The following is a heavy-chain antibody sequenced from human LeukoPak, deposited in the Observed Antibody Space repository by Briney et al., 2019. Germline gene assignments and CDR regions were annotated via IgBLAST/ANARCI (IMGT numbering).Heavy chain of an antibody. J-gene: IGHJ4*02. Sequence: GGSLRLSCAASGFTFSSYAMHWVRQAPGKGLEWVAVISYDGSNKYYADSVKGRFTISRDNSKNTLYLQMNSLRAEDTAVYYCARDPIAAAGTFDYWGQGTLVTVSP. CDR3: ARDPIAAAGTFDY. D-gene: IGHD6-13*01. V-gene: IGHV3-30*04. CDR2: ISYDGSNK. CDR1: GFTFSSYA.